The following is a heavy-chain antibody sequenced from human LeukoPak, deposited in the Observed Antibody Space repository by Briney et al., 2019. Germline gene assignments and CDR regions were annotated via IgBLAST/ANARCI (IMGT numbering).Heavy chain of an antibody. CDR2: AYYRSKWYN. Sequence: SQTLSLTCAIPGDSVSSNSAAWNWIRQSPSRGPEWLGRAYYRSKWYNEYALSVKSRISINPDTSKNQFSLHLNSVTPEDTAVYYCALDAGDSLDAFDIWGPGTMVTVSS. J-gene: IGHJ3*02. CDR3: ALDAGDSLDAFDI. D-gene: IGHD7-27*01. V-gene: IGHV6-1*01. CDR1: GDSVSSNSAA.